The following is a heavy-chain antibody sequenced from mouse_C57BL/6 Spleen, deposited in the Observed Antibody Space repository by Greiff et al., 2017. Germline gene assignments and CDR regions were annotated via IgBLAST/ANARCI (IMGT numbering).Heavy chain of an antibody. V-gene: IGHV1-47*01. D-gene: IGHD1-1*01. J-gene: IGHJ2*01. Sequence: QVQLQESGAELVKPGASVKMSCKASGYTFTTYPIEWMKQNHGKSLEWIGNFHPSNDDTKYNEKFKGKATLTVEKSSSTVYLELSRLTSDDSAVYYCARGGDYYPYFDDWGQGTTLTVSS. CDR2: FHPSNDDT. CDR1: GYTFTTYP. CDR3: ARGGDYYPYFDD.